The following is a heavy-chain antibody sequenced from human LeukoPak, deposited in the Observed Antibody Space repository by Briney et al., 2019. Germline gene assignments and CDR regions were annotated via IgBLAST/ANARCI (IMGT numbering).Heavy chain of an antibody. CDR1: GXMFHDYA. Sequence: HPGGSLGLSCAAPGXMFHDYAIHWVRQAPGKGLEWVSLISGDGGSTFYADSVEGRFTISRDNSKNSLYLQMNSLRSDDTALYYCARESESSGWYDYWGQGTLVTVSS. CDR2: ISGDGGST. CDR3: ARESESSGWYDY. D-gene: IGHD6-19*01. J-gene: IGHJ4*02. V-gene: IGHV3-43*02.